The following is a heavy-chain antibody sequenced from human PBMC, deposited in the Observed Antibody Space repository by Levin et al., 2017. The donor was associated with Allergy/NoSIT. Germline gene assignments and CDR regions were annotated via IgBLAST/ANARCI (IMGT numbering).Heavy chain of an antibody. CDR2: ISGSGGST. D-gene: IGHD3-3*01. CDR1: GFTFSSYA. Sequence: GGSLRLSCAASGFTFSSYAMSWVRQAPGKGLEWVSAISGSGGSTYYADSVKGRFTISRDNSKNTLYLQMNSLRAEDTAVYYCAKPPVLRFLEWENDAFDIWGQGTMVTVSS. CDR3: AKPPVLRFLEWENDAFDI. J-gene: IGHJ3*02. V-gene: IGHV3-23*01.